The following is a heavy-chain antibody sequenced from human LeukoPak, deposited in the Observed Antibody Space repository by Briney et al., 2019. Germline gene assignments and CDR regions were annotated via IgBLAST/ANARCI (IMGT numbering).Heavy chain of an antibody. CDR2: INSDGSST. Sequence: GGSLRLSCAASGFTFSSYWMHWVRQAPGKGLVWVSRINSDGSSTSYADSVKGRFTISRDNAKHTLYLQMNSLRAEDTAVYYCARGAYGGNWFDPWGQGTLVTVSS. D-gene: IGHD4-23*01. J-gene: IGHJ5*02. CDR3: ARGAYGGNWFDP. V-gene: IGHV3-74*01. CDR1: GFTFSSYW.